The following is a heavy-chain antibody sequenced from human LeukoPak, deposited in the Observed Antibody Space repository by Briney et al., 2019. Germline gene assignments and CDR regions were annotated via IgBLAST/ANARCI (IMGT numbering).Heavy chain of an antibody. Sequence: SETLSLTCAVYGGSFSGYYWSWIRQPPGKGLEWIGEINHSGSTNYNPSLKSRVTISVDTSKNQFSLKLSSVTAADTAVYYCARADWNDAGYFIDYWGQGTLVTVSS. J-gene: IGHJ4*02. CDR1: GGSFSGYY. D-gene: IGHD1-1*01. CDR3: ARADWNDAGYFIDY. V-gene: IGHV4-34*01. CDR2: INHSGST.